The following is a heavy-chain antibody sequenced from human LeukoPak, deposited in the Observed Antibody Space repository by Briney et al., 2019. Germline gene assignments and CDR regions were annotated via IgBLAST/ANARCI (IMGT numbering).Heavy chain of an antibody. CDR3: TRNRGTDY. CDR2: IKEDGSEK. CDR1: EFTISNYW. D-gene: IGHD1-1*01. J-gene: IGHJ4*02. Sequence: PGGSLRLSCAASEFTISNYWMNWVRQAPGKGLEWGANIKEDGSEKIYVDSVKDRFSISRDNSKNSLDLQINNLRSEDTAVYYCTRNRGTDYWGQGALVTVSS. V-gene: IGHV3-7*01.